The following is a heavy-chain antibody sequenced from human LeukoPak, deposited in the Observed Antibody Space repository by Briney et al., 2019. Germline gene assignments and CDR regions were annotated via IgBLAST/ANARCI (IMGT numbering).Heavy chain of an antibody. V-gene: IGHV3-74*01. J-gene: IGHJ4*02. D-gene: IGHD4-17*01. Sequence: GGSLRLSCAASGFTFSDYWMHWVRQAPGKGLVGVSRINSDGRITSYADSVKGRFTISRDNAKNTLYLQMNSLRAEDTAVYYCAKEGQTVTTSFDYWGQGTLVTVSS. CDR3: AKEGQTVTTSFDY. CDR1: GFTFSDYW. CDR2: INSDGRIT.